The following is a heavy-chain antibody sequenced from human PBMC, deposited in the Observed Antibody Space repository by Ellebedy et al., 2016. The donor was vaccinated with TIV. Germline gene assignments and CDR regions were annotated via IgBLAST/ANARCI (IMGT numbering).Heavy chain of an antibody. D-gene: IGHD6-6*01. CDR3: ARDGGAARTAPPDY. V-gene: IGHV3-66*01. CDR2: IYSTEDT. J-gene: IGHJ4*02. CDR1: GVTVRNNY. Sequence: PGGSLRLSCAASGVTVRNNYMRWVRQAPGKGLEWVSLIYSTEDTHYADFVKGRFTISRDNYKNTLYLQMNSLRVEDTAVYYCARDGGAARTAPPDYWGQGTLVTVSS.